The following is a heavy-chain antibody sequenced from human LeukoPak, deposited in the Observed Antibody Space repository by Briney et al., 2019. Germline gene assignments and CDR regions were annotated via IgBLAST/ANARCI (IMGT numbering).Heavy chain of an antibody. CDR1: GGSISSHY. Sequence: KASETLSLTCTVSGGSISSHYWSWIRQPPGKGLEWIGYIYYSGSTTYNPSLKRRVTISVDTSKNQFSLKLSSVTAAATAVYYCARDREQWLVQGRRSFDYWGQGTLVTVSS. D-gene: IGHD6-19*01. CDR3: ARDREQWLVQGRRSFDY. J-gene: IGHJ4*02. CDR2: IYYSGST. V-gene: IGHV4-59*11.